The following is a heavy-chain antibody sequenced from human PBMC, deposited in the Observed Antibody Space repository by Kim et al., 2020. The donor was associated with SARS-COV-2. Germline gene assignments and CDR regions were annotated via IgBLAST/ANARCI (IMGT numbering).Heavy chain of an antibody. Sequence: GGSLRLSCAASGFTVSVYYMNWVRQAPGKGLEWVSIIYSGGSTYYADSVKGRFTISRDISKNTLYLQMNSLRAEDTAMYYCARRTGTHTFDIWGQGTMVTVSS. CDR3: ARRTGTHTFDI. CDR1: GFTVSVYY. J-gene: IGHJ3*02. V-gene: IGHV3-53*01. CDR2: IYSGGST. D-gene: IGHD1-1*01.